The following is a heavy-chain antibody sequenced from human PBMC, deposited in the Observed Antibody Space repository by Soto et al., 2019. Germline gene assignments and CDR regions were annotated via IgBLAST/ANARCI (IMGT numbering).Heavy chain of an antibody. CDR1: GFTFSDYY. D-gene: IGHD3-22*01. CDR3: ARARGYYDSSGYDF. J-gene: IGHJ4*02. V-gene: IGHV3-11*01. Sequence: GGSLRLSCAASGFTFSDYYMNWIRQAPGKGLEWISYISGGGGSTIYYADSVKGRFTISRDNAKKSLYLQMNSLRGEDTAVYFCARARGYYDSSGYDFWGQGTLVTVSS. CDR2: ISGGGGSTI.